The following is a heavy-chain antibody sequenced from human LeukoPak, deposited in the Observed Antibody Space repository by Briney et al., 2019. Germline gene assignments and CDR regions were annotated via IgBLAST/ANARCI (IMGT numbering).Heavy chain of an antibody. D-gene: IGHD6-19*01. V-gene: IGHV3-30*18. Sequence: GGSLRLSCAASGFTFSSYGMHWVRQAPGKGLEWVAVISYDGSNKYYADSVKGRFTISRDNSKNTLYLQMNSLRAEDTAVYYCAKVLGSGWYYYCYGMDVWGQGTTVTVSS. J-gene: IGHJ6*02. CDR1: GFTFSSYG. CDR3: AKVLGSGWYYYCYGMDV. CDR2: ISYDGSNK.